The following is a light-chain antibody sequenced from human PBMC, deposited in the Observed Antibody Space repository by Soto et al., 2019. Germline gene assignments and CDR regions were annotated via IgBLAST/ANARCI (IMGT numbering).Light chain of an antibody. CDR1: QSISSW. J-gene: IGKJ1*01. Sequence: DIPMTQSPSTLSASVGDRVTITCRASQSISSWLAWYQQKQGKXHKLLIYAASSLQSWVPSRFTGSGSGTDLTITISSLQPEDFETYYCQQSYTSWWTFGQGTKVDIK. CDR3: QQSYTSWWT. V-gene: IGKV1-39*01. CDR2: AAS.